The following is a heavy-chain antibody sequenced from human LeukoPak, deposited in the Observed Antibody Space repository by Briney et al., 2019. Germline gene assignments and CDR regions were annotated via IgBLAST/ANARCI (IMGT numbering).Heavy chain of an antibody. CDR3: ARGRRITIFGVVIRYNWFDP. Sequence: GGSLRLSCAASGFTFSDYYMSWIRQAPGKGLEWVSYISSSGSTIYYADSVKGRFTISRDNAKNSLYLQMNSLRAEDTAVYYCARGRRITIFGVVIRYNWFDPWGQGTLVTVSS. CDR1: GFTFSDYY. J-gene: IGHJ5*02. D-gene: IGHD3-3*01. V-gene: IGHV3-11*01. CDR2: ISSSGSTI.